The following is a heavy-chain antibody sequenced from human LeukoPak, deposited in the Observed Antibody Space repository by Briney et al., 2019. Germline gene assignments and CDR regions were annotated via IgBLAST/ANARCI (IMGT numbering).Heavy chain of an antibody. D-gene: IGHD6-13*01. CDR2: ISPDGSEK. V-gene: IGHV3-7*04. J-gene: IGHJ4*02. CDR1: GFTFTTYW. Sequence: GGSLRLSCAASGFTFTTYWMSWVRHGPGEGLEWGAMISPDGSEKYYVDSVQGRFTISRDNAKNSLDLQMSSLRADDTAVYYCARGGSSRFDQWGQGTLVTVSS. CDR3: ARGGSSRFDQ.